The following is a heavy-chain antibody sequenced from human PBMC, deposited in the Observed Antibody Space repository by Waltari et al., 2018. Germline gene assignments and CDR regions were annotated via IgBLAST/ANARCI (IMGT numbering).Heavy chain of an antibody. V-gene: IGHV1-69*01. CDR2: IIPIFGTA. J-gene: IGHJ6*02. CDR3: ARACSSTSCYTGNYGMDV. Sequence: QVQLVQSGAEVKKPGSSVKVSCKASGGTFSSYAIRWVRQAPGQGLEWMGGIIPIFGTANYAQKFQGRVTITADESTSTAYMELSSLRSEDTAVYYCARACSSTSCYTGNYGMDVWGQGTTVTVSS. CDR1: GGTFSSYA. D-gene: IGHD2-2*02.